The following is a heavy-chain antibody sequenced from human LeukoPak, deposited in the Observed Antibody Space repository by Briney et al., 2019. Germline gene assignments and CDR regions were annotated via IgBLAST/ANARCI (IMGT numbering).Heavy chain of an antibody. CDR2: IYTSGST. CDR1: GGSISSGSYY. J-gene: IGHJ4*02. Sequence: SQTLSLTCTVSGGSISSGSYYWSWIRQPAGKGLEWIGRIYTSGSTNYNPSLKSRVTISVDTSKNQFSLKLSSVTAADTAVYYCASGGVVADPYFDYWGQGTLVTVSS. V-gene: IGHV4-61*02. CDR3: ASGGVVADPYFDY. D-gene: IGHD2-15*01.